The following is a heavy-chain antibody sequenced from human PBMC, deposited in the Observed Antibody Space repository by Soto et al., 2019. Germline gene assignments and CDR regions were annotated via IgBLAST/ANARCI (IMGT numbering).Heavy chain of an antibody. D-gene: IGHD6-13*01. V-gene: IGHV4-59*01. CDR3: ALRSMAAVPEY. CDR2: LYYGRSA. Sequence: QVQLQESGPGLVKPSETLSLTCAVSGDSISSYYCMWIRQPPGKGLESICYLYYGRSANYNPSPKSRVTLSVDTSTNQCSLTLSSMTAADTAVYYCALRSMAAVPEYWGQGTLVTVSS. CDR1: GDSISSYY. J-gene: IGHJ4*02.